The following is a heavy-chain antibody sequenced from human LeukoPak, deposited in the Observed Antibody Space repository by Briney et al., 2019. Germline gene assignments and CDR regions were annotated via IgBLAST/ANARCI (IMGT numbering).Heavy chain of an antibody. CDR2: MNPNSGNT. V-gene: IGHV1-8*01. D-gene: IGHD3-22*01. CDR3: ARGGDYDSSGYYIYYYYYYMDV. J-gene: IGHJ6*03. Sequence: ASVKVSCKASGYTFTSYDINWVRQATGQGLEWMGWMNPNSGNTGYAQKFQGRVTMTRNTSISTAYMELSSLRSEDTAVYYCARGGDYDSSGYYIYYYYYYMDVWGKGTTVTVSS. CDR1: GYTFTSYD.